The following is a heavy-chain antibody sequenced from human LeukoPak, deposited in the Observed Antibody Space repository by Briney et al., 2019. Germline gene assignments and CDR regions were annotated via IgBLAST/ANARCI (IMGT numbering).Heavy chain of an antibody. CDR1: GYIFANYY. Sequence: ASVKVSCKASGYIFANYYIHWVRQAPGQGLEWMGIVNPNGGSTNHAQKFQGRVTMTRDTSTTTVYMELRSLKSEDTAVYYCARDDCSGGSCPSRDWGQGTLVTVSS. V-gene: IGHV1-46*01. D-gene: IGHD2-15*01. CDR2: VNPNGGST. J-gene: IGHJ4*02. CDR3: ARDDCSGGSCPSRD.